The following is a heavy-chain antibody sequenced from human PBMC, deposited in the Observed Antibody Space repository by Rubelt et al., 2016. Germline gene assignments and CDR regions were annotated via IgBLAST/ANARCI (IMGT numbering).Heavy chain of an antibody. V-gene: IGHV5-51*01. CDR2: LYPGDYDT. CDR3: ARLRGSPQGAAFDI. J-gene: IGHJ3*02. D-gene: IGHD1-26*01. Sequence: EVQLVQSGAEVKKPGESLKISCKGSGYSFTTYWIGWVSQMPGTGLECMGILYPGDYDTRYSPSFQGQVTISADKSISTAYLQWSSLKASDTAMYYCARLRGSPQGAAFDIWGQGTMVTVSS. CDR1: GYSFTTYW.